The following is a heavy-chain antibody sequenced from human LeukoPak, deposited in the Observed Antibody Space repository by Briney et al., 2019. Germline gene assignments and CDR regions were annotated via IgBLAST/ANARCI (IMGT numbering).Heavy chain of an antibody. J-gene: IGHJ4*02. V-gene: IGHV3-72*01. CDR3: TSGTLNLFQY. D-gene: IGHD1-14*01. CDR2: VRNKANGYTT. Sequence: GGTLRLSCAASGFTFSDHYMDWVRQAPGKGLEWVGRVRNKANGYTTEYAASVKVRFTISRDDSKNSLYLQMNSLETADTAVYYCTSGTLNLFQYCCQGTLVSVSS. CDR1: GFTFSDHY.